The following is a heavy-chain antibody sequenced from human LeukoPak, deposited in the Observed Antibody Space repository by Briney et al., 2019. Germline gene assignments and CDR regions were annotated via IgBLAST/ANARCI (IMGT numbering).Heavy chain of an antibody. CDR1: GGSFSGYY. D-gene: IGHD5-18*01. Sequence: PSETLSLTCAVYGGSFSGYYWSWIRQPPGKGLEWIGEINHSGSTNYNPSLKSRVTISVDTSKNQFSLKLSSVTAADTAVYYCAREAGYSYGNWFDPWGQGTLVTVSS. J-gene: IGHJ5*02. CDR2: INHSGST. CDR3: AREAGYSYGNWFDP. V-gene: IGHV4-34*01.